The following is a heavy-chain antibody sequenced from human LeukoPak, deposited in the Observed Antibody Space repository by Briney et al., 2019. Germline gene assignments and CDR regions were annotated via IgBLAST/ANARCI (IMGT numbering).Heavy chain of an antibody. CDR3: ARAGNAFDI. V-gene: IGHV3-48*03. CDR1: GFTFSSYE. Sequence: AGGSLRLSCAASGFTFSSYEMNWVRQAPGKGLEWVSYISSSGSTIYYADSVKGRFTISRDNAKNTLFLQMNSLRVEDTAVYYCARAGNAFDIWGQGTMVTVSS. J-gene: IGHJ3*02. D-gene: IGHD1-14*01. CDR2: ISSSGSTI.